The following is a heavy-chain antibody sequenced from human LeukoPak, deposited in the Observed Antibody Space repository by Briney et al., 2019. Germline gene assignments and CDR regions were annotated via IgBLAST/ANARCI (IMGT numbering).Heavy chain of an antibody. D-gene: IGHD5-18*01. CDR3: AREKGYSYGFDMDV. CDR1: GFTFSSYS. CDR2: ISSSSSYI. J-gene: IGHJ6*03. Sequence: GGSLRLSCAASGFTFSSYSMNWVRQAPGKGLEWVSSISSSSSYIYYADSVKGRFTISRDNAKNSLYLQMNSLRAEDTAVYYCAREKGYSYGFDMDVWGKGTTVTVSS. V-gene: IGHV3-21*01.